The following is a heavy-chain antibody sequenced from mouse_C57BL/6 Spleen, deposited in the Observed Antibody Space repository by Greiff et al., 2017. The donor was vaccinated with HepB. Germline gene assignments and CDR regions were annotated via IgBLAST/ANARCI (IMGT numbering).Heavy chain of an antibody. CDR1: GYSITSGYY. Sequence: EVKLVESGPGLVKPSQSLSLTCSVTGYSITSGYYWNWIRQFPGNKLEWMGYISYDGSNNYNPSLKNRISITRDTSKNQFFLKLNSVTTEDTATYYCARKLTGGFDYWGQGTTLTVSS. CDR3: ARKLTGGFDY. J-gene: IGHJ2*01. D-gene: IGHD4-1*01. CDR2: ISYDGSN. V-gene: IGHV3-6*01.